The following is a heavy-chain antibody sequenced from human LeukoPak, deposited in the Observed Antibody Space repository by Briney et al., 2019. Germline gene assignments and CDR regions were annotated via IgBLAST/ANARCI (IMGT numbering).Heavy chain of an antibody. Sequence: GGSLRLSCAASGFTFRNYAMSWVRQAPGKGLEWVSVIYSGGSTYYADSVKGRFTISRDNSKNTLYLQMNSLRAEDTAVYYCARVTAFDAFDIWGQGTMVTVSS. CDR2: IYSGGST. CDR3: ARVTAFDAFDI. J-gene: IGHJ3*02. V-gene: IGHV3-53*01. D-gene: IGHD1-20*01. CDR1: GFTFRNYA.